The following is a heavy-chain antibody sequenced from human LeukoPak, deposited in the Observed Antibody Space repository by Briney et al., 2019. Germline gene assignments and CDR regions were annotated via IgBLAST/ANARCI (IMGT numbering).Heavy chain of an antibody. Sequence: GGSLRLSCAASGFTFSSYSMNWVRQAPGKGLEWVSYISSSSSTIYYADSVKGRFTISRDNAKNSLYLQMNSLRAEDTAVYYCAREYSSSSVAFDYWGQGTLVTVSS. D-gene: IGHD6-6*01. V-gene: IGHV3-48*04. CDR3: AREYSSSSVAFDY. CDR1: GFTFSSYS. J-gene: IGHJ4*02. CDR2: ISSSSSTI.